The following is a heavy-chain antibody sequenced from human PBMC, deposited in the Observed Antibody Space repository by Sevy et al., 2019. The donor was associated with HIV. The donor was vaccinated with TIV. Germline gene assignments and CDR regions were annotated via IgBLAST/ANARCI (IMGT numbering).Heavy chain of an antibody. V-gene: IGHV4-59*08. CDR1: GGSITSLY. CDR2: IYYNGHI. Sequence: SETLSLTCTVSGGSITSLYWNWIRQPPGKGLEWIANIYYNGHINHNPSLKSRVTLSLDTSKNQFSLRLSSVTAADSAMYYCAGENAWGRGYSWGQGTRVTVSS. D-gene: IGHD1-26*01. J-gene: IGHJ4*02. CDR3: AGENAWGRGYS.